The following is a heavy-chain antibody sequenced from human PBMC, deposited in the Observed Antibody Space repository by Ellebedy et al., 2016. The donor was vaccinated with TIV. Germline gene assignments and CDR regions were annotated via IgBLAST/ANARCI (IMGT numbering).Heavy chain of an antibody. CDR1: GFTFSNAW. CDR2: IKSKTDGGTT. Sequence: GESLKISCAASGFTFSNAWMSWVRQAPGKGLEWVGRIKSKTDGGTTDYAAPVKGRFTISRDDSKNTLYLQMNSLKTEDTAVYYCTTGLGLLGEPAATLQPSDYYYYGMDVWGQGTTVTVSS. J-gene: IGHJ6*02. CDR3: TTGLGLLGEPAATLQPSDYYYYGMDV. V-gene: IGHV3-15*01. D-gene: IGHD3-16*01.